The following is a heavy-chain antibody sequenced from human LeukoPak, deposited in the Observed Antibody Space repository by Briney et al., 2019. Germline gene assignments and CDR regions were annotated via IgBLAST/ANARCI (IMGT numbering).Heavy chain of an antibody. CDR1: GFTFSNYW. CDR2: IKKDGSEK. J-gene: IGHJ5*02. CDR3: AKYAHGSGTSFDP. V-gene: IGHV3-7*01. Sequence: GGSLRLSCAVSGFTFSNYWMSWVRQAPGKGLEWVANIKKDGSEKQYVDSVKGRFTISRDNAKNSVYLQMSSLRAEDTAVYHCAKYAHGSGTSFDPWGQGTLVTVSS. D-gene: IGHD3-10*01.